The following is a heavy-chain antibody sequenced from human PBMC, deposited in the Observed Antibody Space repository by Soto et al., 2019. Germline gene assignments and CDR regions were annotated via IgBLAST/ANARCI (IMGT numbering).Heavy chain of an antibody. D-gene: IGHD6-19*01. Sequence: QVQLQESGPGLVKPSGTLSLTCAVSGGSISSSNCWSWVRQPPGKGLEWIGEIYHTGSTSYNPSLKSRVTISIDKSKNQFSLRLRSVTAADTAVYYCARPCSSGWPPLDAFDIWGQGTMVTVSS. CDR2: IYHTGST. J-gene: IGHJ3*02. V-gene: IGHV4-4*02. CDR1: GGSISSSNC. CDR3: ARPCSSGWPPLDAFDI.